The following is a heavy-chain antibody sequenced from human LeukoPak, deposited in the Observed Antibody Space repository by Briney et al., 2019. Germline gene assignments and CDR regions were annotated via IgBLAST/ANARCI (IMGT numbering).Heavy chain of an antibody. J-gene: IGHJ4*02. CDR1: GGSISSYY. CDR3: ARGDTGLVY. Sequence: SETLSLTCTVSGGSISSYYWSWIRQPPGKGLEWIGYIYYSGSPNYNPSLKSRVTISVDTSKNQFSLKLSSVTAADTAVYYCARGDTGLVYWGQGTLITVSS. D-gene: IGHD6-6*01. CDR2: IYYSGSP. V-gene: IGHV4-59*12.